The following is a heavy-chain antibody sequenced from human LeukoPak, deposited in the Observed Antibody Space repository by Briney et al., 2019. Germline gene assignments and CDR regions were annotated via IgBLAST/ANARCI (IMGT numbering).Heavy chain of an antibody. D-gene: IGHD6-6*01. CDR2: ISSSSSYI. Sequence: GGSLRLSCAASGFTFSSYSMNWVRQAPGKGLEWVSSISSSSSYIYYADSVKGRFTISRDNAKNSLYLQTNSLRAEDTAVYCCARGAGQLPTNWFDPWGQGTLVTVSS. CDR3: ARGAGQLPTNWFDP. V-gene: IGHV3-21*01. CDR1: GFTFSSYS. J-gene: IGHJ5*02.